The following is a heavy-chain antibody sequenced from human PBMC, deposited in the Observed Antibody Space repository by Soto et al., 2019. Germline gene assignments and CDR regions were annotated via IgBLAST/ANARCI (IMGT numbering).Heavy chain of an antibody. CDR1: GGSISSGDYY. CDR3: ARVSPYCSGGSCYADAFDI. CDR2: IYYSGST. D-gene: IGHD2-15*01. Sequence: SETLSLTCTVSGGSISSGDYYWSWIRQPPGKGLEWIGYIYYSGSTCYNPSLKSRVTISVDTSKNQFSLKLSSVTAADTAVYYCARVSPYCSGGSCYADAFDIWGQGTMVTVSS. J-gene: IGHJ3*02. V-gene: IGHV4-30-4*01.